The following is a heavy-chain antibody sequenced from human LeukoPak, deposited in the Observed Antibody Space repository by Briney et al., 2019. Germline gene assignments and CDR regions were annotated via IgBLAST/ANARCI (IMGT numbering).Heavy chain of an antibody. Sequence: SETLSLTCTVSGGSISSYYWSWIRQPPGKGLDWIGYIYYSGSTNYNPSLKSRVTISVDTSKNQFSLKLSSVTAADTAVYYCARDRGDYYDSRPDGFDPWGQGNLVTVSS. D-gene: IGHD3-22*01. V-gene: IGHV4-59*01. CDR3: ARDRGDYYDSRPDGFDP. J-gene: IGHJ5*02. CDR2: IYYSGST. CDR1: GGSISSYY.